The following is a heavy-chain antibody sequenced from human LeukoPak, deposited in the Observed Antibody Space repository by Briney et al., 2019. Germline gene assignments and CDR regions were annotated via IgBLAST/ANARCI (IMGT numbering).Heavy chain of an antibody. V-gene: IGHV1-46*01. CDR1: GYTFTSYY. CDR2: DNPSGGTT. Sequence: ASVKVSCKASGYTFTSYYLHWMRQAPGQGLEWMGIDNPSGGTTNYAQKFQGRVTLTRDTSTSTVYMVLSSLRSEDTAVYYCARDRGGVGATFLGYGMDVWGQGTTVTVSS. J-gene: IGHJ6*02. CDR3: ARDRGGVGATFLGYGMDV. D-gene: IGHD1-26*01.